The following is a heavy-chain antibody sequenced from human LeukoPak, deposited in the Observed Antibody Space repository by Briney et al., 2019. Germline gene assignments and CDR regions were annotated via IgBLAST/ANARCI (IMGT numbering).Heavy chain of an antibody. J-gene: IGHJ4*02. V-gene: IGHV3-64D*06. CDR2: ISSNGGST. CDR3: VKHGPGGDYYDSSGYYYSPYYFDY. D-gene: IGHD3-22*01. Sequence: GGSLRLSCSASGFTFSSYAMHWVRQAPGKGLEYVSAISSNGGSTYYADSVKGRLTISRDNSKNTLYLQMSSLRAEDTAVYYCVKHGPGGDYYDSSGYYYSPYYFDYWGQGTLVTVSS. CDR1: GFTFSSYA.